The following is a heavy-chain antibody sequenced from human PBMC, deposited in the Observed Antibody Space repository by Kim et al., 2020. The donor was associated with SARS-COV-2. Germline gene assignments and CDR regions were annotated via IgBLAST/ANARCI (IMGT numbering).Heavy chain of an antibody. V-gene: IGHV3-15*01. Sequence: DYATPVKGRFTISRDDSKTTVYLQMNSLKTEDTAVYYCTMYNYGIDAFDIWGQGTMVTVSS. J-gene: IGHJ3*02. CDR3: TMYNYGIDAFDI. D-gene: IGHD5-18*01.